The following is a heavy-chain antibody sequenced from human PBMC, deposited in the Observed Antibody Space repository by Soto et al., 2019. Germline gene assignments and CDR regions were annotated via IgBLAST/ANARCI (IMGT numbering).Heavy chain of an antibody. D-gene: IGHD1-26*01. V-gene: IGHV4-59*11. Sequence: SETLSLNCTVSGGYMSSHYWSWVRQAPGKGLEWIGHIYYRGSTSYNPSLRSRSTISVDTSNNQYSLKLNSVTTADTAVYYCARDGREASGMDVWGQGTKVTVSS. CDR2: IYYRGST. J-gene: IGHJ6*02. CDR3: ARDGREASGMDV. CDR1: GGYMSSHY.